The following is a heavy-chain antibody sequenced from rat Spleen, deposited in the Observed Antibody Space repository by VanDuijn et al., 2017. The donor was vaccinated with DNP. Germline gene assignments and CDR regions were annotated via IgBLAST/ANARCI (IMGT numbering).Heavy chain of an antibody. CDR3: TGGGSTIYPFTY. CDR2: MRDNGDT. V-gene: IGHV2-63*01. Sequence: QVQLKESGPGLVQPSQTLSLTCTVSGFSLTSYNVHWVRQPSGKGLEWMGRMRDNGDTSYNSALKSRLSISSDPSRSQVFLHMDSLQSEDTAIYFCTGGGSTIYPFTYWGQGTLVTVSS. D-gene: IGHD1-2*01. J-gene: IGHJ3*01. CDR1: GFSLTSYN.